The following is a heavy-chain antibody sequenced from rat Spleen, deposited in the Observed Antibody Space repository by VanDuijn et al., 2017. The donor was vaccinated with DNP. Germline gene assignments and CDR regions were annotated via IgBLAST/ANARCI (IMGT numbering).Heavy chain of an antibody. V-gene: IGHV5S10*01. Sequence: EVHLVESGGGLVQPGRSLKLSCAASGFTFSDYNMAWVRQAPKKGLEWVATITYDGSKTYYRDSVKGRFTISRDNVKSTLYLQLDSLRSEDTATYCCATDGSYYDGYSGWFAYWGQGTLVSVSS. CDR2: ITYDGSKT. D-gene: IGHD1-12*03. CDR1: GFTFSDYN. CDR3: ATDGSYYDGYSGWFAY. J-gene: IGHJ3*01.